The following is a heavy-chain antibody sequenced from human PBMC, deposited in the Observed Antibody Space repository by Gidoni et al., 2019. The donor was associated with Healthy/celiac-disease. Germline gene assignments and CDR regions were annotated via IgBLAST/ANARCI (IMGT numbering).Heavy chain of an antibody. J-gene: IGHJ4*02. CDR1: GYPFTSSG. CDR3: ARDPLDFWSGVLKPNFDY. Sequence: QVQLVQSGATVKKPGTSVKLSCKASGYPFTSSGISWVRQAPGQGLEWMGWISAYNGNTNYAQKLQGRVTMTTDTSTSTAYMELRSLRSDDTAVYYCARDPLDFWSGVLKPNFDYWGQGTLVTVSS. D-gene: IGHD3-3*01. CDR2: ISAYNGNT. V-gene: IGHV1-18*01.